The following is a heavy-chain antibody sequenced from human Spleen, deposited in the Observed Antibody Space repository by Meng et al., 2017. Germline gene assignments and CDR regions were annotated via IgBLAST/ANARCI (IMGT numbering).Heavy chain of an antibody. CDR2: IYYSGST. Sequence: QVQLQESGPGLMKPCESLHLSCTVSGCSISSCDYYWGWIRQPPGKGLKGIGYIYYSGSTYYHPSHKSRVTISVDTSKNQFSLKLSSVTAADTAVYYCARSTPAAAALDYWGQGTLVTVSS. V-gene: IGHV4-30-4*08. J-gene: IGHJ4*02. CDR1: GCSISSCDYY. CDR3: ARSTPAAAALDY. D-gene: IGHD6-13*01.